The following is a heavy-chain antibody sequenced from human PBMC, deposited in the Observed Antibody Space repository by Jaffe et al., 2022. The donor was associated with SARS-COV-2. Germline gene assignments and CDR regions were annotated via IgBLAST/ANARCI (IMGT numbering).Heavy chain of an antibody. CDR2: ISYDGSNK. Sequence: QVQLVESGGGVVQPGRSLRLSCAASGFTFSSYGMHWVRQAPGKGLEWVAVISYDGSNKYYADSVKGRFTISRDNSKNTLYLQMNSLRAEDTAVYYCAKEKIAVAGRRPWGMDVWGQGTTVTVSS. CDR3: AKEKIAVAGRRPWGMDV. V-gene: IGHV3-30*18. J-gene: IGHJ6*02. CDR1: GFTFSSYG. D-gene: IGHD6-19*01.